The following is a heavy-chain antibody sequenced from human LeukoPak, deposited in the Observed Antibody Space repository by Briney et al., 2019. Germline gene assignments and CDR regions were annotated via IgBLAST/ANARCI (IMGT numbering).Heavy chain of an antibody. CDR1: GFTFSDYY. Sequence: GGSLRLSCAASGFTFSDYYMSWIRQAPGKGREGVSYISSSGSTIYYADSVKGRFTISRDNAKNSLYLQMNSLRAEDTAVYYCARVGYNWNYVLFDYWGQGTLVTVSS. D-gene: IGHD1-7*01. CDR3: ARVGYNWNYVLFDY. V-gene: IGHV3-11*01. J-gene: IGHJ4*02. CDR2: ISSSGSTI.